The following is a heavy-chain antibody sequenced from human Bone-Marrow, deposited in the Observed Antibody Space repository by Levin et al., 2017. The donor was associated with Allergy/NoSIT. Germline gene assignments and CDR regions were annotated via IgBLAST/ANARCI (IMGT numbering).Heavy chain of an antibody. Sequence: SQTLSLTCAVSGYSISSGYYWGWIRQPPGTGLEWIGSIYHSGSTYYNPSLKSRVTISVDTSKNQFSLKLSSVTAADTAVYYCARDGRYYYDSSGYYPWGQGTLVTVSS. CDR2: IYHSGST. J-gene: IGHJ5*02. CDR1: GYSISSGYY. V-gene: IGHV4-38-2*02. D-gene: IGHD3-22*01. CDR3: ARDGRYYYDSSGYYP.